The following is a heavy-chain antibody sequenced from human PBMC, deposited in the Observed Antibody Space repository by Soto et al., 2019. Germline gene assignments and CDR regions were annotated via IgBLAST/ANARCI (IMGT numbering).Heavy chain of an antibody. Sequence: QVQLVQSGAEVKKPGSSVKVSCKASGGTFSSYAISWVRQAPGQGLEWMAGIIPLFGKADYAQKFQGRVTITADEVTSTAYNELSSLSSEDTAVYFCARNYGDYRYYYGMDVWGQGTTVIVSS. CDR2: IIPLFGKA. CDR1: GGTFSSYA. V-gene: IGHV1-69*12. CDR3: ARNYGDYRYYYGMDV. D-gene: IGHD4-17*01. J-gene: IGHJ6*02.